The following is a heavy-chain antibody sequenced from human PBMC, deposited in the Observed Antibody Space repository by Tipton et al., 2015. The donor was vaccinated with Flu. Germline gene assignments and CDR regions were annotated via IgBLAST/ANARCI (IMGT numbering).Heavy chain of an antibody. D-gene: IGHD1-26*01. J-gene: IGHJ4*02. Sequence: TLSLTCTVSGGSIRTRNNYWGWIRQPPGKGLEWIGNIYYSGSLYYNPSLQSRVTMSVDTSKNQVSLKVSSVTAADTTVYYCVRDDGGNYFSVAYYWGQGTLVTVSS. V-gene: IGHV4-39*02. CDR2: IYYSGSL. CDR3: VRDDGGNYFSVAYY. CDR1: GGSIRTRNNY.